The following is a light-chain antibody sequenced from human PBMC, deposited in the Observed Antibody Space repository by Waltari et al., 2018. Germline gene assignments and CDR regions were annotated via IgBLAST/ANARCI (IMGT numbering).Light chain of an antibody. CDR3: CSYTSSDTYV. Sequence: SALPQPASVSGSPGQSITISCTGTRSDFSLLAYVSWYQQRPGKVPRLIIYDVVQRPSGVSNRFSGSMSGYTATLTISGLQAEDEADYYCCSYTSSDTYVFGSGTTVTVL. CDR1: RSDFSLLAY. CDR2: DVV. J-gene: IGLJ1*01. V-gene: IGLV2-14*03.